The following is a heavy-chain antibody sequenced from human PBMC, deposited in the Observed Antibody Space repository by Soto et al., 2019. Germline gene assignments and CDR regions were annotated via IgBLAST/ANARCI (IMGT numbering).Heavy chain of an antibody. V-gene: IGHV3-21*01. D-gene: IGHD1-1*01. CDR1: GSTFSSYT. CDR3: ARLDTRAWYFDY. CDR2: IIRSGSYI. Sequence: AGSLRLSCAASGSTFSSYTMNGVRQAPGKGLEWVSSIIRSGSYIFYADSVEGRFTTSGDNAQNSLCLQMDSLSVEDTAVYFCARLDTRAWYFDYWGQGTEVAVSS. J-gene: IGHJ4*02.